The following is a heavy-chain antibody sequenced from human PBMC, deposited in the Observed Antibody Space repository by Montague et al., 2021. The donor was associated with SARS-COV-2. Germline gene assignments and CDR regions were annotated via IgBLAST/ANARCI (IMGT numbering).Heavy chain of an antibody. V-gene: IGHV3-7*03. Sequence: SLRLSCAASGFTFSSYWMSWVRQTPGKGLEWVANIKPDGGEKHYXDSXKGRFTISRDNAKNSLNLQMDSLRAEDTALYYCARDSRIVGATGGMDVWGQGTTVTVSS. CDR2: IKPDGGEK. CDR1: GFTFSSYW. J-gene: IGHJ6*02. CDR3: ARDSRIVGATGGMDV. D-gene: IGHD1-26*01.